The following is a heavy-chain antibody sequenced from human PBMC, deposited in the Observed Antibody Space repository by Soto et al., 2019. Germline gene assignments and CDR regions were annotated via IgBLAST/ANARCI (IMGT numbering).Heavy chain of an antibody. CDR1: GGSISSFY. Sequence: SETLSLTCTVSGGSISSFYWSWIRQPPGKGLEWIGYIYYSGSTNYNPSLKSRVTISVDTSKNQFSLKLSSVTAADTALYYCARMGVVGATTFDYWGQGTLVTVSS. V-gene: IGHV4-59*01. J-gene: IGHJ4*02. D-gene: IGHD1-26*01. CDR2: IYYSGST. CDR3: ARMGVVGATTFDY.